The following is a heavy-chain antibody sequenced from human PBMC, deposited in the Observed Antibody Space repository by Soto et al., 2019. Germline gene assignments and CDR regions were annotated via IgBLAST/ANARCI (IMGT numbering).Heavy chain of an antibody. V-gene: IGHV3-21*01. CDR3: ATPKDPSGSYYHYYGMDV. CDR2: ISSSSSYI. CDR1: GFTFSSYS. J-gene: IGHJ6*02. D-gene: IGHD3-10*01. Sequence: VGSLRLSCAASGFTFSSYSMNWVRQAPGKGLEWVSSISSSSSYIYYADSVKGRFTISRDNAKNSLYLQMNSLRAEDTAVYYCATPKDPSGSYYHYYGMDVWGQGTTVTVSS.